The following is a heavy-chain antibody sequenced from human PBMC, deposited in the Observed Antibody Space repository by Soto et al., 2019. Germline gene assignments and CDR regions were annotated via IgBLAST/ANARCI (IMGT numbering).Heavy chain of an antibody. Sequence: HPGGSLRLSCAASGFTFSSYAMSWVRQAPGKGLEWVSAISGSGGSTYYADSVKGRFTISSDNSKNTLYLQMNSLRAEDTAVYYCAKDKLFWRSIAAPSDYWGQGTLVTVSS. CDR3: AKDKLFWRSIAAPSDY. V-gene: IGHV3-23*01. J-gene: IGHJ4*02. D-gene: IGHD6-6*01. CDR2: ISGSGGST. CDR1: GFTFSSYA.